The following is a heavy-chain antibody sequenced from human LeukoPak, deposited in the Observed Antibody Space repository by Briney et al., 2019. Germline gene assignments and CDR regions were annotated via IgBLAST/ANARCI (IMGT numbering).Heavy chain of an antibody. D-gene: IGHD3-22*01. V-gene: IGHV1-2*02. J-gene: IGHJ4*02. CDR3: ARGPYYYDSSGYYYEIQRSIGFDY. CDR2: INPNSGGT. Sequence: ASVKVSCKASGYTFTGYYMHWVRQAPGQGLEWMGWINPNSGGTNYAQKFQGRVTMTRNTSISTAYMELSSLRSEDTAVYYCARGPYYYDSSGYYYEIQRSIGFDYWGQGTLVTVSS. CDR1: GYTFTGYY.